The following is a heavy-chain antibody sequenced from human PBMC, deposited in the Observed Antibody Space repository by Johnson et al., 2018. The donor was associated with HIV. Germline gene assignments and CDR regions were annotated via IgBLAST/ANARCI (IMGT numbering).Heavy chain of an antibody. Sequence: MLLVVSGGGLVQPGGSLRLSCAVSGFTVKSNYINWVRQAPGKGLECVSGIYSGGRTYYADSVKGRFTISRDNSKNTLYLQMNSLRVEDTAVYYCAREGAWEVRPGAFDIWGQGTMVTVSS. CDR2: IYSGGRT. CDR1: GFTVKSNY. D-gene: IGHD1-26*01. CDR3: AREGAWEVRPGAFDI. V-gene: IGHV3-66*01. J-gene: IGHJ3*02.